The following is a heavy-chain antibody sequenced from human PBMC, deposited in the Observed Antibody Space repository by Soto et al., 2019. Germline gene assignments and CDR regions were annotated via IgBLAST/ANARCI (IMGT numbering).Heavy chain of an antibody. CDR1: GYTFTSYY. CDR3: SLLRGSYYYDSSGYSQHYYYYYGMDV. CDR2: INPSGGST. Sequence: ASVKVSCKASGYTFTSYYMHWVRQAPGQGLEWMGIINPSGGSTSYAQKFQGRVTMTRATSTSTVYMELSSLRSEDTAVYYCSLLRGSYYYDSSGYSQHYYYYYGMDVWGQGTTVTVSS. D-gene: IGHD3-22*01. J-gene: IGHJ6*02. V-gene: IGHV1-46*03.